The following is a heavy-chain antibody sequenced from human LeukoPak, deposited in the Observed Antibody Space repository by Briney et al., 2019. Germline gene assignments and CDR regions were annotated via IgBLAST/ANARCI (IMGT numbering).Heavy chain of an antibody. J-gene: IGHJ4*02. Sequence: GASVKVSCKASGYTFTGYYMHWVRQAPGQGLEWMGRINPNSGGTNYAQKFQGWVTMTRDTSISTAYMELSRLRSDDTAVYYCAREPNYDILTGYYKRSPYYFDYWGQGTLVTVSS. V-gene: IGHV1-2*04. D-gene: IGHD3-9*01. CDR3: AREPNYDILTGYYKRSPYYFDY. CDR1: GYTFTGYY. CDR2: INPNSGGT.